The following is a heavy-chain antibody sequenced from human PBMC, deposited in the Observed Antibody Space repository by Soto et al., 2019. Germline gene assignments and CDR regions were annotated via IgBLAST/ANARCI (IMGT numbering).Heavy chain of an antibody. CDR1: GGTFSSYA. Sequence: QVQLVQSGAEVKKPGSSVKVSCKASGGTFSSYAISWVRQAPGQGLEWMGGIIPIFGTANYAQKFQGRVTITADDPTITAYMELSSLRSEDTAVYYCASRSVAGSDAFDIWGQGTMVTVSS. CDR3: ASRSVAGSDAFDI. J-gene: IGHJ3*02. D-gene: IGHD6-19*01. V-gene: IGHV1-69*12. CDR2: IIPIFGTA.